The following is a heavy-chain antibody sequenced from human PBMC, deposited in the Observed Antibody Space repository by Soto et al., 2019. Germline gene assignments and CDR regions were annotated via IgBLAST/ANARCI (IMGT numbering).Heavy chain of an antibody. CDR1: GDTFNFYT. D-gene: IGHD3-10*01. V-gene: IGHV1-69*02. CDR2: TNPILSMS. J-gene: IGHJ4*02. Sequence: QVHLVQSGAELKKPGSSVRVSCKASGDTFNFYTINWVRQAPGLGLEWMGRTNPILSMSNSALKFQGRLRISADKSTNTAYMDLRSLRSDDTAVYYCATSYGSGSQACDYWGQGALVTVSS. CDR3: ATSYGSGSQACDY.